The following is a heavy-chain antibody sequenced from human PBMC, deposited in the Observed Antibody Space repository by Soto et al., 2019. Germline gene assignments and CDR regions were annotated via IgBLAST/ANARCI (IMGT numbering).Heavy chain of an antibody. J-gene: IGHJ4*02. CDR3: ARQAICSGGSRDPIDY. Sequence: GESLKISCKGSGYSFTSYWISWVRQMPGKGLEWMGRIDPSDSYTNYSPSFQGHVTISADKSISTAYLQWSSLKASDTAMYYCARQAICSGGSRDPIDYWGQGTLVTVSS. D-gene: IGHD2-15*01. CDR1: GYSFTSYW. CDR2: IDPSDSYT. V-gene: IGHV5-10-1*01.